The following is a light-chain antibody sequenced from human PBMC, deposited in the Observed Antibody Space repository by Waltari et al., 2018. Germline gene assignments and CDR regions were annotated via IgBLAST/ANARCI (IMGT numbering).Light chain of an antibody. CDR1: SSDVGGYTY. V-gene: IGLV2-8*01. J-gene: IGLJ3*02. Sequence: QSALTQPPSASGSPGQSVTISCTGTSSDVGGYTYVSWYQQHPDKAPKLMIYDVSKRPSGVPDRFSGSKSGNTASLTVSGLQGEDEADYYCSSYAGSNNFWVFGGGTKLTVL. CDR3: SSYAGSNNFWV. CDR2: DVS.